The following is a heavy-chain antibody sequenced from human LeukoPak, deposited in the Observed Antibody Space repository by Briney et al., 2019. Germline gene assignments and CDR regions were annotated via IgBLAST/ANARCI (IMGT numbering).Heavy chain of an antibody. CDR3: ARAQRVAAAGVFDY. CDR2: IIPIFGSP. Sequence: GASVKVSFKASGGTFSSYAFSGVRPAPEQGLEWMGWIIPIFGSPNYAKKCQGRLTITADESTGTAYMELSSRRSEDTAVYYWARAQRVAAAGVFDYWGKGTLVTVAS. CDR1: GGTFSSYA. D-gene: IGHD6-13*01. J-gene: IGHJ4*02. V-gene: IGHV1-69*13.